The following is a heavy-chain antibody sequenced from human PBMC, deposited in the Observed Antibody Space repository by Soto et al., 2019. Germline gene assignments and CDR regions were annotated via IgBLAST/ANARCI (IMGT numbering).Heavy chain of an antibody. CDR1: GFIFSRYA. CDR2: ISSRGDKT. J-gene: IGHJ6*02. CDR3: AKETGYSYGFQPNALDV. Sequence: PGGSLRLSCAGSGFIFSRYAMNWVRQAPGKGLEWVSIISSRGDKTSYAESVRGRFTISRDDSKNTLFLHMNSLWAEDTAVYYCAKETGYSYGFQPNALDVWGQGTTVTV. D-gene: IGHD5-18*01. V-gene: IGHV3-23*01.